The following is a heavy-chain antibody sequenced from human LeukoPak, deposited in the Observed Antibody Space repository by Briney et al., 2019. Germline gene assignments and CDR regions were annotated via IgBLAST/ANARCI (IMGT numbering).Heavy chain of an antibody. Sequence: GASVKVSCKASGYTFTGYFIHWVRQAPGQGLEWMGRINPNSGGTNSAQKFQGRVTMTRDTSISTAYMELSRVRSDDTAVYYCARGNSYGFDYWGQGTLVTVSS. CDR2: INPNSGGT. CDR1: GYTFTGYF. V-gene: IGHV1-2*06. D-gene: IGHD5-18*01. CDR3: ARGNSYGFDY. J-gene: IGHJ4*02.